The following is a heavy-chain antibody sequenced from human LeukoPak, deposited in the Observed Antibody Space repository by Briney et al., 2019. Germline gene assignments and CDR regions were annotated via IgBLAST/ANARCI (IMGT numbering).Heavy chain of an antibody. V-gene: IGHV1-8*02. CDR1: GYTFTSYD. Sequence: ASVKVSCKASGYTFTSYDINWVRQATGQGLEWMGWMNPNSGNTGYAQKFQGRVTMTRDTSTSTVYMELSSLRSEDTAVYYCAREGVYGDYSVEPPIQDDYWGQGTLVTVSS. D-gene: IGHD4-17*01. CDR3: AREGVYGDYSVEPPIQDDY. CDR2: MNPNSGNT. J-gene: IGHJ4*02.